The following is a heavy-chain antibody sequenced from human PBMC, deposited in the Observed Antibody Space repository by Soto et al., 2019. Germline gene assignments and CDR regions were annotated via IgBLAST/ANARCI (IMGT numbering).Heavy chain of an antibody. Sequence: QVHLQESGPGLLKPSQTLSLTCSVSGDSLTLGGHYWTWIRRHPGKGLEWIGYIYHSGSTYYSPSLKCRVTISVDTSENKFSLKLTSVTVADTAVYYCARGGDGLDLWGQGKLVTVSS. V-gene: IGHV4-31*03. CDR2: IYHSGST. J-gene: IGHJ3*01. CDR1: GDSLTLGGHY. CDR3: ARGGDGLDL.